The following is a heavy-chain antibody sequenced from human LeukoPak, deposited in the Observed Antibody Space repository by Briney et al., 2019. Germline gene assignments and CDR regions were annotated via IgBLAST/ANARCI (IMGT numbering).Heavy chain of an antibody. CDR2: INGSGGST. Sequence: PGGSLRLSCAASGFTFSSYAMSWVRQAPGKGLEWVSAINGSGGSTYYADSVKGRFTISRDNTKNTLYLQMNSLRAEDTAVYYCAKDRHAPGRYCSSTSCFPFDSWGQGTLVTVSS. CDR3: AKDRHAPGRYCSSTSCFPFDS. V-gene: IGHV3-23*01. D-gene: IGHD2-2*01. CDR1: GFTFSSYA. J-gene: IGHJ5*01.